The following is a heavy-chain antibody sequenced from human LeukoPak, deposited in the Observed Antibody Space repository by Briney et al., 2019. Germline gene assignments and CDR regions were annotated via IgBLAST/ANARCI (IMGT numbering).Heavy chain of an antibody. CDR2: INHSGST. CDR3: AGTGTNV. V-gene: IGHV4-34*01. CDR1: GGSFSSYY. Sequence: SETLSLTCAPYGGSFSSYYWSWIRQPPGRGLEWIGEINHSGSTNYNPSLKSRVTISVDTSKNQFSLKLSSVTAADTAVYYCAGTGTNVWGKGTTVTVSS. D-gene: IGHD1-14*01. J-gene: IGHJ6*04.